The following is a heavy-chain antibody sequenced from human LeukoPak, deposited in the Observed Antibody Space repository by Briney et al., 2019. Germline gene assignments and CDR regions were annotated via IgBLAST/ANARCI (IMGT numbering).Heavy chain of an antibody. CDR1: GFSFSRYA. CDR2: ISNDGSNK. D-gene: IGHD4-17*01. V-gene: IGHV3-30-3*01. Sequence: GRSLRLSCAASGFSFSRYAMHWVRQAPGKGLEWVAIISNDGSNKYYADSVKGRFTISRDNSKNTLYLQMNSLRGEDTAVYYCARGHYGDYFDYWGQGTLVTVS. J-gene: IGHJ4*02. CDR3: ARGHYGDYFDY.